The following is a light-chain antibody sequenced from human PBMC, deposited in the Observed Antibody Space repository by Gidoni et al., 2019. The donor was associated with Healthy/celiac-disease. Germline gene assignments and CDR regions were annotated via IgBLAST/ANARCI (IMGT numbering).Light chain of an antibody. V-gene: IGLV2-8*01. CDR3: SSYAGSNNLV. CDR2: EVS. J-gene: IGLJ2*01. CDR1: SGDVGGYNY. Sequence: QSALTQPPSASGSPGQSVTFSCTGTSGDVGGYNYVSWYQQHPGKAPKLMIYEVSKRPSGVPDRFSGSKSGNTASLTVSGLQAEDEADYYCSSYAGSNNLVFGGGTKLTVL.